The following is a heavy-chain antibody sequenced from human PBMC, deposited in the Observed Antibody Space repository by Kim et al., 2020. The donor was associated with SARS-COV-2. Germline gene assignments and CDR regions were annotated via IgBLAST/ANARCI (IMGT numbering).Heavy chain of an antibody. J-gene: IGHJ4*02. CDR3: ARAGDTAMYAPSPAFFDY. CDR1: GGSISSYY. Sequence: SETLSLTCTVSGGSISSYYWSWIRQPPGKGLEWIGYIYYSGSTNYNPSLKSRVTISVDTSKNQFSLKLSSVTAADTAVYYCARAGDTAMYAPSPAFFDYWGQGTLVTVSS. D-gene: IGHD5-18*01. V-gene: IGHV4-59*13. CDR2: IYYSGST.